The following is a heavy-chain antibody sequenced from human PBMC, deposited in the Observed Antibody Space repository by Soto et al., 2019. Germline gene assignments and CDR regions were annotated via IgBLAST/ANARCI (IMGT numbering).Heavy chain of an antibody. Sequence: QVQLVQSGAEVKKPGASVKVSCKASGYTFTSYAMHWVRQAPGQRLEWMGRINAGNGNTKYSQKFQGRVTITRDTSASTAYMELSSLRSEDTAVYYCATALGLYYFDYWGQGTLVTVSS. CDR3: ATALGLYYFDY. D-gene: IGHD3-16*01. J-gene: IGHJ4*02. CDR2: INAGNGNT. CDR1: GYTFTSYA. V-gene: IGHV1-3*01.